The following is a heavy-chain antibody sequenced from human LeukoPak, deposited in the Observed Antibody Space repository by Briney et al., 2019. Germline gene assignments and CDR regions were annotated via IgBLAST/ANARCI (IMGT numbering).Heavy chain of an antibody. CDR3: ARAYPLDYAWGSSVDY. D-gene: IGHD3-16*01. V-gene: IGHV3-21*01. J-gene: IGHJ4*02. CDR1: GFTFSSYS. Sequence: PGGSLRLSCAASGFTFSSYSMNWVRQAPGKGLEWVSSISSSSSYIYYADSVKGRFTISRDNAKNSLYLQMNSLRAEDTAVYYCARAYPLDYAWGSSVDYWGQGTLVTVSS. CDR2: ISSSSSYI.